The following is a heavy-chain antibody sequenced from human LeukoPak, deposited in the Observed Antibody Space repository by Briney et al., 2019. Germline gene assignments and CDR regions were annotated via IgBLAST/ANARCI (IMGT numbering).Heavy chain of an antibody. Sequence: PLETLSLTCTVSGGSISSYYWSWIRQPAGKGLEWIGRIYTSGSTNYNPSLKSRVTMSVDTSKNQFSLKLCSVTAADTAVYYCASSYGDQSPYDYWGQGTLVTVSS. CDR1: GGSISSYY. J-gene: IGHJ4*02. CDR2: IYTSGST. CDR3: ASSYGDQSPYDY. V-gene: IGHV4-4*07. D-gene: IGHD4-17*01.